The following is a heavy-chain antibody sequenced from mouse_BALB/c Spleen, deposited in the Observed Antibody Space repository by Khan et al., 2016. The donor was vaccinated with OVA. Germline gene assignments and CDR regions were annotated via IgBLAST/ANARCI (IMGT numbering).Heavy chain of an antibody. Sequence: QVHLKQSGPGLVAPSQSLSITCTVSGFSLTSYGVHWVRQPPGKGLEWLGVIWAGGSTNYNSALMSRLSISKDNSKSQVFLKMNSRQTDDTAMYYCARLEDIWGQGTTLTVSS. CDR3: ARLEDI. J-gene: IGHJ2*01. CDR2: IWAGGST. D-gene: IGHD1-3*01. V-gene: IGHV2-9*02. CDR1: GFSLTSYG.